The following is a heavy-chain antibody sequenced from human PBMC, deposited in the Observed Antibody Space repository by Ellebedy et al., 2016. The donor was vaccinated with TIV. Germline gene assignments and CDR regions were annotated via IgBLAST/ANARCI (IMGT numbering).Heavy chain of an antibody. Sequence: GESLKISCAASGFSFRNYWMGWLRQAPGKGLEWVANIYQDGSETYYVDSVKGRFTISRDNAKNSLYLQMNSLRVDDTAVYFCARRGSYGDYAVKVNNWFASWGQGTLVTVSS. CDR2: IYQDGSET. D-gene: IGHD4-17*01. V-gene: IGHV3-7*01. CDR1: GFSFRNYW. J-gene: IGHJ5*01. CDR3: ARRGSYGDYAVKVNNWFAS.